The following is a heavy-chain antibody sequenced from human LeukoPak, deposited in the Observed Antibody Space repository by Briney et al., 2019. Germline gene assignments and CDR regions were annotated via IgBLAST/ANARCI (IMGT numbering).Heavy chain of an antibody. CDR3: ANGAFRLYYIDV. Sequence: GGSLRLSCAASGFTFSNYWMHWVRQAPGKGLVWVSRINTDGSSTNYADSVKGRFTISRDNARNTVYLQMNSLRAEDTAVYYCANGAFRLYYIDVWGKGTTVTVSS. V-gene: IGHV3-74*01. CDR2: INTDGSST. CDR1: GFTFSNYW. J-gene: IGHJ6*03. D-gene: IGHD3-16*01.